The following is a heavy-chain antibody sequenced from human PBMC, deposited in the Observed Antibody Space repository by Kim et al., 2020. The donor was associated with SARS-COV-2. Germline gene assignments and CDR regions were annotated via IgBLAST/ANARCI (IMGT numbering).Heavy chain of an antibody. V-gene: IGHV3-23*01. J-gene: IGHJ4*02. Sequence: STHYPGAGKGRFTIPKDNSRNTLYLQLNSRRADDTALYYCAKGGRGYPIDYWGQGTLVTVSS. D-gene: IGHD3-16*01. CDR3: AKGGRGYPIDY. CDR2: ST.